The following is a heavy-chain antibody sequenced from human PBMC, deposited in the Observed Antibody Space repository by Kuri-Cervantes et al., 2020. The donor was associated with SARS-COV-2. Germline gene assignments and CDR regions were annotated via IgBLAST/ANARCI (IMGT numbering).Heavy chain of an antibody. CDR1: GFTFSTYA. D-gene: IGHD2-2*01. Sequence: GGSLKISCAASGFTFSTYAMHWVRQAPGKGLEWVAVISYDGSIKYYADSVKGRFTISRDNSKNSLYLQMYSLRDEDTAVYYCATTYCSRINCPDYYYGVDVWGQGTTVTVSS. J-gene: IGHJ6*02. CDR3: ATTYCSRINCPDYYYGVDV. CDR2: ISYDGSIK. V-gene: IGHV3-30-3*01.